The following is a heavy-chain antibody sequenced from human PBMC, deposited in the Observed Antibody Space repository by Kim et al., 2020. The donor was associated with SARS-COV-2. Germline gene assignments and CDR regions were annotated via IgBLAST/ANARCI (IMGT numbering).Heavy chain of an antibody. V-gene: IGHV3-9*01. CDR3: AKDYSSGYRPYYYFDY. CDR2: ISWNSGSI. Sequence: GGSLRLSCAASGFTFDVYAMHWVRQAPGKGLEWVSGISWNSGSIGYADSVKGRFTISRDNAKNSLYLQMNSLRAEDTALYYCAKDYSSGYRPYYYFDYWGQGTLVTVSS. J-gene: IGHJ4*02. D-gene: IGHD3-22*01. CDR1: GFTFDVYA.